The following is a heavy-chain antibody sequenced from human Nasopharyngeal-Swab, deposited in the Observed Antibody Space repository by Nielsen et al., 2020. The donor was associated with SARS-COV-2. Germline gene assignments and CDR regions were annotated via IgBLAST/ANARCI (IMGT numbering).Heavy chain of an antibody. D-gene: IGHD3-3*01. Sequence: GGSLRLSCAASGFTFSSYAMSWVRQAPGKGLEWVSAISGSGGSTYYADSVKGRFTISRDNSKNTLYLQMNSLRAEDTAVYYCAKILAVGWFLGGYLDYWGQGTLVTVSS. J-gene: IGHJ4*02. V-gene: IGHV3-23*01. CDR1: GFTFSSYA. CDR2: ISGSGGST. CDR3: AKILAVGWFLGGYLDY.